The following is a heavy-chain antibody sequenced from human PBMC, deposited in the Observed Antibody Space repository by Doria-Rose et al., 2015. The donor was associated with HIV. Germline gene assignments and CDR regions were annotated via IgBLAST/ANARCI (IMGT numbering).Heavy chain of an antibody. D-gene: IGHD3-22*01. V-gene: IGHV3-30*02. CDR2: IGYDGSKT. J-gene: IGHJ3*02. Sequence: QVQLQESGGRRGPAGGVPETRLCSVWIYLQYLWHALGPPGSRQGAGVGGFIGYDGSKTYYKDSVKGRFTISRDDSKNTLYLEMNSLRHEETAMYYCAKGSGYYAAFDIWGQGTMVTVSS. CDR3: AKGSGYYAAFDI. CDR1: IYLQYLW.